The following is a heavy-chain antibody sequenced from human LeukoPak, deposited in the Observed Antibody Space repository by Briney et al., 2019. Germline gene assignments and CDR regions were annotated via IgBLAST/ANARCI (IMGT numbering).Heavy chain of an antibody. V-gene: IGHV1-69*04. Sequence: ASVKVSCKASGGTFISYVISWVRQAPGQGLEWMGRIIPILGIANYAQKFQGRVTITADKSTSTAYMELSSLRSEDTAVYYCARVGDGSADYWGQGTLVTVSS. CDR2: IIPILGIA. J-gene: IGHJ4*02. CDR3: ARVGDGSADY. CDR1: GGTFISYV. D-gene: IGHD5-24*01.